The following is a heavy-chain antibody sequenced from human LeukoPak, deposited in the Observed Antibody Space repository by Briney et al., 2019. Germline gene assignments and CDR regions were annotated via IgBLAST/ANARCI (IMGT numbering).Heavy chain of an antibody. Sequence: SETLSLTCTVYGGSFSGYYWNWIRQPPGKGLEWIGEINHSGSTNYNPSLKSRVTISVDTSKNQFSLKLSSVTAADTAVYYCTRRRNYLSHFDYWGQGTLVTVSS. V-gene: IGHV4-34*01. CDR3: TRRRNYLSHFDY. CDR1: GGSFSGYY. D-gene: IGHD1-7*01. CDR2: INHSGST. J-gene: IGHJ4*02.